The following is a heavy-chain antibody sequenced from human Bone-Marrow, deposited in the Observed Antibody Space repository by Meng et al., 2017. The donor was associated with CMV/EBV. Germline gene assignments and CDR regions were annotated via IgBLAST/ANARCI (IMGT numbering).Heavy chain of an antibody. V-gene: IGHV3-11*01. CDR3: ARVDRPSWMTTVGGSDY. CDR2: ISSSGSTI. J-gene: IGHJ4*02. CDR1: GFTFSDYY. D-gene: IGHD4-11*01. Sequence: GESLKISCAASGFTFSDYYMSWIRQAPGKGLEWVSYISSSGSTIYYADSVKGRFTISRDNAKNSLYLQMNSLRAEDTAVYYCARVDRPSWMTTVGGSDYWGQGKLVNVDS.